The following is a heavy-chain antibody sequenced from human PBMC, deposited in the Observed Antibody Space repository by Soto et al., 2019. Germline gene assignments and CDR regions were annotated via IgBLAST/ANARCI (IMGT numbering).Heavy chain of an antibody. J-gene: IGHJ3*02. CDR3: ARPGLERELLRAFDI. CDR2: IYPGDSDT. Sequence: RGESLKISCKGSGYSFTSYWIGWVRQMPGKGLEWMGIIYPGDSDTRYSPSFQGQVTISADKSISTAYLQWSSLKASDTAMYYCARPGLERELLRAFDIWGQGTMVTVSS. CDR1: GYSFTSYW. D-gene: IGHD1-26*01. V-gene: IGHV5-51*01.